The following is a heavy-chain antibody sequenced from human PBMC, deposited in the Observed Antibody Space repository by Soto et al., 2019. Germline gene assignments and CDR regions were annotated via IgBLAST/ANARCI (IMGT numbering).Heavy chain of an antibody. J-gene: IGHJ5*02. V-gene: IGHV3-23*01. D-gene: IGHD4-17*01. CDR3: AKSLRTTVTTGFWFDP. CDR1: GFTISTYA. CDR2: ISGSGHIT. Sequence: EVQLLESGGGLVQPGGSLRLSCAASGFTISTYAMSWVRQAPGKGLEWVSGISGSGHITYYADSVKGRFTISRDISKNTLYLQMSSLRAEDTAVYNCAKSLRTTVTTGFWFDPWGQGTLVTVSS.